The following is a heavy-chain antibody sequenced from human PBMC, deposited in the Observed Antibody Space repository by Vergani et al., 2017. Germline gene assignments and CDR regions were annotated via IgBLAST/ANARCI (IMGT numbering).Heavy chain of an antibody. CDR2: TYYRSKWYN. CDR3: ARVTRTKFYYYMDV. D-gene: IGHD3-16*01. J-gene: IGHJ6*03. V-gene: IGHV6-1*01. CDR1: GDSVSSNSAA. Sequence: QVQLQQSGPGLVKPSQTLSLPCAISGDSVSSNSAAWTWIRQSPSRGLEWRGRTYYRSKWYNAYAISVKSRITINPDTSKNQFSLQLNSVTPEDTAVYYCARVTRTKFYYYMDVWGKGTTVTVSS.